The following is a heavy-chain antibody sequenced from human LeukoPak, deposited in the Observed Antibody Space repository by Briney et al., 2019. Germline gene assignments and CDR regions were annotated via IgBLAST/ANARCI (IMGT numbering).Heavy chain of an antibody. J-gene: IGHJ4*02. CDR3: ARFSAGYSSGPVIDY. D-gene: IGHD6-19*01. CDR1: GGSISSSSYY. CDR2: VYYSGST. V-gene: IGHV4-39*01. Sequence: SETLSLTCTVSGGSISSSSYYWGWIRQPPGKGLEWIGSVYYSGSTYYNPSLKSRVTISVDTSENQFSLKLNSVTAADTAVYYCARFSAGYSSGPVIDYWGQGTLVTVSS.